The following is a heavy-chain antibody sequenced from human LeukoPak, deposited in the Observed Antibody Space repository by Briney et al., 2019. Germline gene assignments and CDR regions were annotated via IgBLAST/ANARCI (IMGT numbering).Heavy chain of an antibody. Sequence: SCRAPGYTFTNYYMHWVRQAPGKGLEWVGVIWYDGSNKYYGDSVKGRFTISRDNSQNTLSLQMDSLRAEDTAIYYCARDRNWATRNWYFDLWGRGTLVTVSS. CDR3: ARDRNWATRNWYFDL. CDR1: GYTFTNYY. J-gene: IGHJ2*01. D-gene: IGHD5-24*01. CDR2: IWYDGSNK. V-gene: IGHV3-33*01.